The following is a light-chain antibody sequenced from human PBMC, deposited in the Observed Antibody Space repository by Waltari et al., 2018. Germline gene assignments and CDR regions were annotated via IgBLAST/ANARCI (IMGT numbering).Light chain of an antibody. CDR3: QQYNNWPPGRT. CDR2: GAS. CDR1: QSVNSN. J-gene: IGKJ1*01. V-gene: IGKV3-15*01. Sequence: NVLTQSPGTLSLSPGERATLPCRASQSVNSNLAWYQQKPGQAPRLLIYGASTRATGVPARFSGSGSGTDFTLTISSLQSEDFAVYYCQQYNNWPPGRTFGQGTKVEI.